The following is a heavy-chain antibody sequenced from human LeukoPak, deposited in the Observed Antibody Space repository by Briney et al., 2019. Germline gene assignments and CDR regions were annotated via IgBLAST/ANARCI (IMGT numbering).Heavy chain of an antibody. J-gene: IGHJ4*02. CDR2: IYSGGST. D-gene: IGHD1-1*01. V-gene: IGHV3-53*01. CDR1: GFTFSNYA. Sequence: PGASLRLSCAASGFTFSNYAMSWVRQAPGKGLEWVSVIYSGGSTDYADSVKGRFTISRDNLKNTLYLQMNSLRAEDTAVYYCARGPAGYNWGQGTLVTFSS. CDR3: ARGPAGYN.